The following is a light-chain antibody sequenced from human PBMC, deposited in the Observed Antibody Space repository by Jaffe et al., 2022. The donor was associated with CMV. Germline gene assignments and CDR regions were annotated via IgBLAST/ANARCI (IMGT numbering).Light chain of an antibody. Sequence: QSVLTQPPSGSGTPGQRVTISCSGSSSNIGRNTVNWYQQLPGTAPKLLIYSNNQRPSGVPDRFSGSKSGTSASLAISGLQSEDEGDYYCAAWDDSLNGHVVFGGGTKLTVL. CDR1: SSNIGRNT. CDR3: AAWDDSLNGHVV. V-gene: IGLV1-44*01. CDR2: SNN. J-gene: IGLJ2*01.